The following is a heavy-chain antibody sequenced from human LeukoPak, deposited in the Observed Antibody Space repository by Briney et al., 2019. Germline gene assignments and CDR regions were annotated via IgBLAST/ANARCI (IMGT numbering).Heavy chain of an antibody. D-gene: IGHD3-3*01. CDR1: GGTFSSYA. V-gene: IGHV1-69*13. J-gene: IGHJ4*02. Sequence: SVKVSCKASGGTFSSYAISWVRQAPGQGLEWMGGIIPIFGTANYAQKFQGRVTITADESTSTAYMELSSLRSEDTAVYYCARGPTTRFSKYYFDYWGQGTLVTVSS. CDR3: ARGPTTRFSKYYFDY. CDR2: IIPIFGTA.